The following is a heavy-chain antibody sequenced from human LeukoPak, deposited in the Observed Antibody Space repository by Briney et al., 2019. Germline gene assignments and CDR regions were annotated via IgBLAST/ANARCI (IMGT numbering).Heavy chain of an antibody. V-gene: IGHV3-23*01. J-gene: IGHJ5*02. Sequence: GGSLRLSCAASGFTFSSHGMNWVRQAPGKGLEWVSGIIPSGHTTYYADSVRGRFAISRDNSRNTLYLQMNSLRVEDTAVYYCVTGDPIWFDPWGQGTLVTVSS. CDR3: VTGDPIWFDP. CDR1: GFTFSSHG. D-gene: IGHD3-10*01. CDR2: IIPSGHTT.